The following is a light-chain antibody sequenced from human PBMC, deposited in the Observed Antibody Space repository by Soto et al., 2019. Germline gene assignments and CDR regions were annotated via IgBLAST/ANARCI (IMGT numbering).Light chain of an antibody. Sequence: QSALTQPPSASGSPGQSVTISCTGTSRDVGAYKFVSWYQQHPGKAPKLLIYDVSKRPSGVPDRFSGSKSGNTASLTVSGLQAEDEADYYCSSYAGSSNVFGTGTKVTVL. CDR2: DVS. J-gene: IGLJ1*01. CDR3: SSYAGSSNV. V-gene: IGLV2-8*01. CDR1: SRDVGAYKF.